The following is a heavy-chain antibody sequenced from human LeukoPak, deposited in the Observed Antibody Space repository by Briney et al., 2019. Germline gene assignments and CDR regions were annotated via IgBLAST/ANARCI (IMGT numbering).Heavy chain of an antibody. CDR3: ARHGSPGVVPAAARYGMDV. V-gene: IGHV4-59*08. Sequence: SETLSLTCTVSGGSISSYYWSWIRQPPGKGLEWIGYIYYSGSTNYNPSLKSRATISVDTSKNQFSLKLSSVTAADTAVYYCARHGSPGVVPAAARYGMDVWGQGTTVTVSS. CDR1: GGSISSYY. CDR2: IYYSGST. J-gene: IGHJ6*02. D-gene: IGHD2-2*01.